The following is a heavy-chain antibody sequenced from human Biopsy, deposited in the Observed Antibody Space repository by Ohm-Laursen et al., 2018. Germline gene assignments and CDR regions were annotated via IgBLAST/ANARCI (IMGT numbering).Heavy chain of an antibody. J-gene: IGHJ4*02. V-gene: IGHV3-13*01. D-gene: IGHD7-27*01. CDR3: ARDPNWGSGY. CDR2: IGTAADI. Sequence: SLRLSCSAPGFTFSSYDMHWVRQVPGKGLEWVSAIGTAADIYYSGSVKGRFTISRENAKNSLYLQMNSLRAGDTAVYYCARDPNWGSGYWGQGTLVTVSS. CDR1: GFTFSSYD.